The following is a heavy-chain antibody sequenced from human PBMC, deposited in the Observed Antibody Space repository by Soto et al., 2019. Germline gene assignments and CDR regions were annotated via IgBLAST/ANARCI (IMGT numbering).Heavy chain of an antibody. D-gene: IGHD3-3*01. V-gene: IGHV5-10-1*01. Sequence: ESLKISCKGSGYSFTSYWISWVRQMPGKGLEWMGRIDPSDSYTNYSPSFQGHVTISADKSISTAYLQWSSLKASDTAMYYCARFEWSDYGRDVWSQGTTVTVSS. CDR3: ARFEWSDYGRDV. J-gene: IGHJ6*02. CDR1: GYSFTSYW. CDR2: IDPSDSYT.